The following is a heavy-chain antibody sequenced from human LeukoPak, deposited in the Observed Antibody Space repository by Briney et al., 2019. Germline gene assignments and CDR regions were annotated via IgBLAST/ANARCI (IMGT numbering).Heavy chain of an antibody. CDR1: GGSISSSNYY. CDR3: ARGLRLSGYYDY. CDR2: IYHSGST. V-gene: IGHV4-39*07. D-gene: IGHD3-22*01. J-gene: IGHJ4*02. Sequence: SETLSLTCTVSGGSISSSNYYWGWIRQPPGKGLEWIGSIYHSGSTYYNPSLKSRVTISVDTSKNQFSLKLSSVTAADTAVYYCARGLRLSGYYDYWGQGTLVTVSS.